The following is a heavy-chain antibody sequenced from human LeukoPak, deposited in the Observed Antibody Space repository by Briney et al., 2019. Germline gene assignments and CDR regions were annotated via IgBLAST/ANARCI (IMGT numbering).Heavy chain of an antibody. J-gene: IGHJ4*02. D-gene: IGHD5-12*01. CDR3: ERDGGVSGYDLLDY. V-gene: IGHV3-7*01. Sequence: GGSLRLSCAASGFTLRNYWMRWVRQAPGKGLEWVANINQDGSKEYYMDSVKARFTISRDNAKNSLSLQMNSLRAEDTAVYYCERDGGVSGYDLLDYWGQGTLVTVSS. CDR2: INQDGSKE. CDR1: GFTLRNYW.